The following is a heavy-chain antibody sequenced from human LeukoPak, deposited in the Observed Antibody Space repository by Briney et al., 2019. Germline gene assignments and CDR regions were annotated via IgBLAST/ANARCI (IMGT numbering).Heavy chain of an antibody. J-gene: IGHJ2*01. CDR1: GGSLSGYY. CDR3: ARGRGHGSGSYYNPRYWYFDL. Sequence: SETLSLTCAVYGGSLSGYYWSWIRQPPGKGLEWIGEINHSGSTNYNPSLKSRVTISVDTSKNQFSLKLSSVTAADTAVYYCARGRGHGSGSYYNPRYWYFDLWGRGTLVTVSS. V-gene: IGHV4-34*01. CDR2: INHSGST. D-gene: IGHD3-10*01.